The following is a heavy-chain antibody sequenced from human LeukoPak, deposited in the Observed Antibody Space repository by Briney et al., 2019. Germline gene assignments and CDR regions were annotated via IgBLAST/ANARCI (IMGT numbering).Heavy chain of an antibody. J-gene: IGHJ3*02. CDR3: ASNHAFDI. Sequence: SQTLSLTCTVSGGSISSGSYYWSWIRQPAGKGLEWIGRIYTSGSTNYNPSLKSRVTISVGTSKNQFSLKLSSVTAADTAVYYCASNHAFDIWGQGTMATVSS. CDR2: IYTSGST. V-gene: IGHV4-61*02. CDR1: GGSISSGSYY.